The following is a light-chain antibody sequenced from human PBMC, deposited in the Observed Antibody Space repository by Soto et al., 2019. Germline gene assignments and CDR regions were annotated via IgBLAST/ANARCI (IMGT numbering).Light chain of an antibody. CDR2: GNI. V-gene: IGLV1-40*01. CDR1: SSNIGAGYD. Sequence: QSVLTQPPSVSGAPGQRVTISCTGSSSNIGAGYDVHWYQQRPGTAPKLLILGNINRPSGVPDRFSGSKSGTSASLAITGLQAEDEGDYYCQSYDSTLSARYGFGTGTKRTVL. CDR3: QSYDSTLSARYG. J-gene: IGLJ1*01.